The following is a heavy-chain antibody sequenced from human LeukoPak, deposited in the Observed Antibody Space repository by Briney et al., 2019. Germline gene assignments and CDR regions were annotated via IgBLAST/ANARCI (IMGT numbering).Heavy chain of an antibody. V-gene: IGHV1-18*01. J-gene: IGHJ5*02. D-gene: IGHD6-13*01. CDR1: GYTFTSYG. CDR2: ISAYNGNT. CDR3: ARLGSSWYGWFDP. Sequence: ASVKVSFKASGYTFTSYGINWVRQAPGQGLEGMGWISAYNGNTNYAQKLQGRVTMTTDTSRSTAYMELRSLRSDDTAVYYCARLGSSWYGWFDPWGQGTLVTVSS.